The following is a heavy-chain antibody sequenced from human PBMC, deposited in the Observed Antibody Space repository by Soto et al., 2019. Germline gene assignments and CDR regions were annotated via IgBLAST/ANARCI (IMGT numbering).Heavy chain of an antibody. Sequence: ASVKVSCKVSGYTLTELSMHWVRQAPGKGLEWMGGFDPEDGETIYAQKLQGRVTMTTDTSTSTAYMELRSLRSDDTAVYYCARSVGATVLSGYWGQGTLVTVSS. V-gene: IGHV1-24*01. J-gene: IGHJ4*02. CDR1: GYTLTELS. CDR2: FDPEDGET. D-gene: IGHD1-26*01. CDR3: ARSVGATVLSGY.